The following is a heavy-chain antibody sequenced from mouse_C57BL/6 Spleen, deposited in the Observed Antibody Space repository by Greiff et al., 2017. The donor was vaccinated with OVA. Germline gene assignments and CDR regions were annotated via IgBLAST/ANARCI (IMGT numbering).Heavy chain of an antibody. CDR3: TTGDVGGRLDY. J-gene: IGHJ2*01. CDR1: FFLIYYVF. D-gene: IGHD3-3*01. V-gene: IGHV14-4*01. Sequence: LFWPCAFLSFSFPPSFFLIYYVFFPLVKQRLEQGLEWIGWIDPENGDTEYASKVQGKATITADTSSNTAYLQLSSLTSEDTAVYYCTTGDVGGRLDYWGQGTTLTVSS. CDR2: IDPENGDT.